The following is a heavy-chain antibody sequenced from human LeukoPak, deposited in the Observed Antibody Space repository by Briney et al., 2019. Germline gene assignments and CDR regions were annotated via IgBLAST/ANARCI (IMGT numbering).Heavy chain of an antibody. D-gene: IGHD3-10*01. Sequence: SETLSLTCVVSGYSITNGDYWGWLRQSPGKGLEWIGSIYNSASTHYNPSLKSRVTILVDTSKNEFSLKMTSVTAADTAMYYCARNGTSGFFDYWGQGTLATVSS. CDR3: ARNGTSGFFDY. CDR2: IYNSAST. J-gene: IGHJ4*02. V-gene: IGHV4-38-2*01. CDR1: GYSITNGDY.